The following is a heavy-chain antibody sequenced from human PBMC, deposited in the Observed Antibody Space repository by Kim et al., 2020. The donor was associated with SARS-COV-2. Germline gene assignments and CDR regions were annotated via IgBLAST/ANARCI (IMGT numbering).Heavy chain of an antibody. CDR2: IYYSGST. V-gene: IGHV4-30-4*01. Sequence: SETLSLTCTVSGGSISSGDYYWSWIRQPPGKGLEWIGYIYYSGSTYYNPSLKSRVTISVDTSKNQFSLKLSSVTAADTAVYYCARVQGITIFGVVIIGWFDPWGQGTLVTVSS. CDR1: GGSISSGDYY. D-gene: IGHD3-3*01. CDR3: ARVQGITIFGVVIIGWFDP. J-gene: IGHJ5*02.